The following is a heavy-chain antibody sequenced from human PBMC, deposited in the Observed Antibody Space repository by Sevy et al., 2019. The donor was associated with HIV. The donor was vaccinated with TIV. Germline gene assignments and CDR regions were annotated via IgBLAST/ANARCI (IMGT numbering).Heavy chain of an antibody. D-gene: IGHD1-26*01. J-gene: IGHJ4*02. CDR1: AFTFSSYN. CDR3: ARGPPDGSYDYFDY. Sequence: GGSLRLSCAASAFTFSSYNMNWVRQAPGKALEWVSCISGSSNYIYYAESLKGRFIISRDNAKNTLYLQMISLRADDTAVYYCARGPPDGSYDYFDYWGQGTLVTVSS. V-gene: IGHV3-21*06. CDR2: ISGSSNYI.